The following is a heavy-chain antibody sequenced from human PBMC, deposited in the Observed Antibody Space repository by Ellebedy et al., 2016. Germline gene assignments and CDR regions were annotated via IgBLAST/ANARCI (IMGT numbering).Heavy chain of an antibody. CDR2: ISGGGDAT. CDR1: GFPFRNFF. V-gene: IGHV3-23*01. J-gene: IGHJ4*02. CDR3: RHGHYADY. Sequence: GGSLRLXXVASGFPFRNFFMSWVRQAPGEGLEWVSTISGGGDATFSADSVKGRFTISRDNSRKTVYLRMNNLRAEDTARYYCRHGHYADYWGQGTLVTVSS.